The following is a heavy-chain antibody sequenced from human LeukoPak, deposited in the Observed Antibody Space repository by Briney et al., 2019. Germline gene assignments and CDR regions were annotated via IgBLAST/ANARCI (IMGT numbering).Heavy chain of an antibody. V-gene: IGHV4-39*07. D-gene: IGHD2-2*02. CDR2: IYYSGST. J-gene: IGHJ6*03. Sequence: SETLSLTCTVSGGSISSSSYYWGWIRQPPGKGLEWIGSIYYSGSTYYNPSLKSRVTISVDTSKNQFSLKLSSVTAADTAVYYCARGSCSSTSCYRAYYYYMDVWGKGTTVTVSS. CDR3: ARGSCSSTSCYRAYYYYMDV. CDR1: GGSISSSSYY.